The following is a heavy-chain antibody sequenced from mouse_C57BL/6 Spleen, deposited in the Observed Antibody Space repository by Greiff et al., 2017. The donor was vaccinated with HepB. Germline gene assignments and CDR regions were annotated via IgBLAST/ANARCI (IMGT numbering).Heavy chain of an antibody. Sequence: QVQLQQPGAELVRPGSSVKLSCKASGYTFTSYWMDWVKQRPGQGLEWIGNIYPSDSETHYNQKFKDKATLTVDKSSSTAYMQLSSLTSEDSAVYYCARLSDYDGMDYWGQVTSVTVSS. J-gene: IGHJ4*01. D-gene: IGHD2-4*01. V-gene: IGHV1-61*01. CDR2: IYPSDSET. CDR3: ARLSDYDGMDY. CDR1: GYTFTSYW.